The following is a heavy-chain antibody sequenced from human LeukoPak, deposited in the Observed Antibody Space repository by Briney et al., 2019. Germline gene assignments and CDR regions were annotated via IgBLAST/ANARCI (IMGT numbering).Heavy chain of an antibody. CDR3: AKGTVGAKY. CDR2: IKQDGSEK. D-gene: IGHD1-26*01. J-gene: IGHJ4*02. V-gene: IGHV3-7*01. Sequence: GGSLRLSCAASGFTFSSYWMSWVRQAPGKGLEWVANIKQDGSEKYYVDSVKGRFTISRDNAKNSLYLQMNSLRVDDTAVYYCAKGTVGAKYWGQGTLVIVSS. CDR1: GFTFSSYW.